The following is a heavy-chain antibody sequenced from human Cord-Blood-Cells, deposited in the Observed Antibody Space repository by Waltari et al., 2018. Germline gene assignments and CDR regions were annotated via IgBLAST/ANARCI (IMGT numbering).Heavy chain of an antibody. CDR1: GGSIISSSYS. V-gene: IGHV4-39*07. CDR3: ARPAGVNDAFDI. D-gene: IGHD2-2*01. J-gene: IGHJ3*02. Sequence: QLQLQESGPGLVKPSETLSLTCTVSGGSIISSSYSWGWIRQPPGKGLEWIGSIYYSGSTYYNPSLKSRVTISVDTSKNQFSLKLSSVTAADTAVYYCARPAGVNDAFDIWGQGTMVTVSS. CDR2: IYYSGST.